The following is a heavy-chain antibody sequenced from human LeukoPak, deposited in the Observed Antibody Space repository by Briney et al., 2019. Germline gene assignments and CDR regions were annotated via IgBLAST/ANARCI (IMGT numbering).Heavy chain of an antibody. CDR2: INHSGST. V-gene: IGHV4-34*01. D-gene: IGHD6-19*01. CDR1: GGSFSGYY. CDR3: ALTAVAGDKIFDY. Sequence: SETLSLTYAVYGGSFSGYYWSWIRQPPGKGLEWIGEINHSGSTNYNPSLKSRVTISVDTSKNQFSLKLSSVTAADTAVYYCALTAVAGDKIFDYWGQGTLVTVSS. J-gene: IGHJ4*02.